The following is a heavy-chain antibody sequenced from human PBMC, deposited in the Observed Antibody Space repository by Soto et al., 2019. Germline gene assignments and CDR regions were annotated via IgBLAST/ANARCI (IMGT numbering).Heavy chain of an antibody. Sequence: QVQLVQSGAEVKKAGASVKITCKASGYTFTSYGISWVRQAPGQGLEWMGWISAYNGNTNYAQKLQGRVTMTTDTSTSTAYMELRSLRSDDTAVYYCAREEKSSSSWNRDHYYYYGMDVWRQGTTVTVSS. CDR3: AREEKSSSSWNRDHYYYYGMDV. CDR1: GYTFTSYG. D-gene: IGHD6-13*01. J-gene: IGHJ6*02. CDR2: ISAYNGNT. V-gene: IGHV1-18*01.